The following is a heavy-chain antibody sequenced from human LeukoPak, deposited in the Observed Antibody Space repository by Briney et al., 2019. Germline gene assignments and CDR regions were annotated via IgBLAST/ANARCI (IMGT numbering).Heavy chain of an antibody. V-gene: IGHV3-23*01. CDR3: AKGQVGATPRYYYYYMDV. Sequence: GGSLRLSCAASGFTFSSYAMSWVRQAPGKGLEWVSAISGSGGSTYYADSVKGRFTISRDNPKNTLYLQMNSLRAEDTAVYYCAKGQVGATPRYYYYYMDVWGKGTTVTVSS. CDR2: ISGSGGST. CDR1: GFTFSSYA. D-gene: IGHD1-26*01. J-gene: IGHJ6*03.